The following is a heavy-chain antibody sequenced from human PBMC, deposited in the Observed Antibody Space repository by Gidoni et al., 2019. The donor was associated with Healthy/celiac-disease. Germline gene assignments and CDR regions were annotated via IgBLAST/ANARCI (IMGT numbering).Heavy chain of an antibody. CDR1: GGSFSGSY. Sequence: QVQLQQWCAGLLKPSETLSLTCAVSGGSFSGSYWSWIRQPPGKGLEWIGEINHSGSTNYNPSLKSRVTISVDTSKNQFCLKLSSVTAADTAVYYCARGPYSSSCFDYWGQGTLVTVSS. CDR2: INHSGST. D-gene: IGHD6-13*01. CDR3: ARGPYSSSCFDY. J-gene: IGHJ4*02. V-gene: IGHV4-34*01.